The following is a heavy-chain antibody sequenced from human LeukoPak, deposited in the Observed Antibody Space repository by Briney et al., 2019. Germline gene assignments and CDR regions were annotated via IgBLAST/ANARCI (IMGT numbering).Heavy chain of an antibody. V-gene: IGHV3-7*01. CDR2: IKQDGSEK. D-gene: IGHD2-2*01. CDR1: GFIFSNYR. Sequence: GGSLRLSCAASGFIFSNYRMSWVRQAPGKGLEWVANIKQDGSEKYYVDSVKGRSTISRDNAKNSLYLEMSSLKAEDTAVYYCVRYGREDCSSSVCYRWFDPWGQGTLVTVSS. J-gene: IGHJ5*02. CDR3: VRYGREDCSSSVCYRWFDP.